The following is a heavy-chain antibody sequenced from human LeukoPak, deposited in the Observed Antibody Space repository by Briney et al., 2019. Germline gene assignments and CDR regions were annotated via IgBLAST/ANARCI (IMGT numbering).Heavy chain of an antibody. CDR3: ARDSDSSGYYSARFDY. CDR2: IYYSGST. J-gene: IGHJ4*02. V-gene: IGHV4-39*07. Sequence: WVRQAPGKGLEWIGSIYYSGSTYYNPSLKSRVTISVDTSKNQFSLKLSSVTAADTAVYYCARDSDSSGYYSARFDYWGQGTLVTVSS. D-gene: IGHD3-22*01.